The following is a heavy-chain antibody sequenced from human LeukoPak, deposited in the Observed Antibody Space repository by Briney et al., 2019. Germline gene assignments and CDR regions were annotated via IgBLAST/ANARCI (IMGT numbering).Heavy chain of an antibody. J-gene: IGHJ4*02. V-gene: IGHV3-20*04. D-gene: IGHD4-23*01. CDR2: INWNGGST. Sequence: GGSLRLSCAASGFIFDDYGMSWLRQAPGKGLEWVSGINWNGGSTGYADSVKGRFTISRDNAKNSLYLQMNSLRAEDTALYYCARDSHDYGGNYFDYWGQGTLVTVSS. CDR1: GFIFDDYG. CDR3: ARDSHDYGGNYFDY.